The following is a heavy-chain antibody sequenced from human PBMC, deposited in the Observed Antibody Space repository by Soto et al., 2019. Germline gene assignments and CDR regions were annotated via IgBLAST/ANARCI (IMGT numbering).Heavy chain of an antibody. D-gene: IGHD6-19*01. J-gene: IGHJ6*03. CDR3: ERGYGRWDSCGWYMDV. CDR1: GYTFTSYD. CDR2: MNPNSGNT. V-gene: IGHV1-8*01. Sequence: QVQLVQSGAEVKKPGVSVKVSCKASGYTFTSYDINWVRQATGQGLEWMGWMNPNSGNTGYAQKFQGRVTMTRNTSISTAYMELSSLRSEDTAVYYCERGYGRWDSCGWYMDVWGKGTTVTVSS.